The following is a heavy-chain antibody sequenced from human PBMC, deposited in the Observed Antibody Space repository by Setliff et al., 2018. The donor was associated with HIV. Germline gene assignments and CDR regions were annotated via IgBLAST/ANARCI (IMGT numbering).Heavy chain of an antibody. J-gene: IGHJ4*02. V-gene: IGHV3-15*01. Sequence: GGSLRLSCAASGFTFNNAWMTWVRQAPGKGLEWVGHIKSKTDGGTTDDASPVKGRFTISRDDSKNTLYLQMNSLKIEDTALYFCSINSPLSSWGQGTLVTVSS. CDR2: IKSKTDGGTT. CDR3: SINSPLSS. D-gene: IGHD6-6*01. CDR1: GFTFNNAW.